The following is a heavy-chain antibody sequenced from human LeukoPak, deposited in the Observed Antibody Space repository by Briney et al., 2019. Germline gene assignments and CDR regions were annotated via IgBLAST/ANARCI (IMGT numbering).Heavy chain of an antibody. J-gene: IGHJ4*02. CDR1: GFTVSSNY. V-gene: IGHV3-66*01. CDR3: AKESTSNLGIAAAVDFDY. D-gene: IGHD6-13*01. Sequence: GGSLRLSCAASGFTVSSNYMSWVRQAPGKGLEWVSVIYSGGSTYYADSVKGRFTISRDNSKNTLYLQMNSLRAEDTALYYCAKESTSNLGIAAAVDFDYWGQGTLVTVSS. CDR2: IYSGGST.